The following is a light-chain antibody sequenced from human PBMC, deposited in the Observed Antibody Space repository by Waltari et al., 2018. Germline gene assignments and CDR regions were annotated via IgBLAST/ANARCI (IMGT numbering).Light chain of an antibody. CDR2: GVT. Sequence: QSALTQPASVSGSPGQSITISCTGSSSDIDFDDSVSWYQHLPGKAPKRMIYGVTNRPSGISNRFSGSKSDNTASLTISGLQADDEADYYCSSFTGTIWVFGGGTKLTVL. V-gene: IGLV2-14*01. CDR1: SSDIDFDDS. CDR3: SSFTGTIWV. J-gene: IGLJ3*02.